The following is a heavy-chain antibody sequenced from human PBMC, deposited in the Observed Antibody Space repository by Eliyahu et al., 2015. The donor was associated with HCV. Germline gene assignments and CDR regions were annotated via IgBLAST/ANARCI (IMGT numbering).Heavy chain of an antibody. Sequence: QVQLVQSGADVKKPGGLSEGLLQGFWIQLHRQLMARARQGPAQGREWGGGINPKRGGKVYAEKFQGRVTMTTDTSITTVYMDLTSLTSDDTAVYYCAREGTPFSSWFDPWGQGTLVTVSS. J-gene: IGHJ5*02. CDR2: INPKRGGK. CDR3: AREGTPFSSWFDP. D-gene: IGHD2-15*01. V-gene: IGHV1-2*02. CDR1: IQLHRQL.